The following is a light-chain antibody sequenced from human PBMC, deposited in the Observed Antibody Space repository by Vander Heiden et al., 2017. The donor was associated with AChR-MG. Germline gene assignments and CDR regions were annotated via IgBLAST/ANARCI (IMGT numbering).Light chain of an antibody. CDR2: DDS. Sequence: QSVSTQPLSLPAAPGQKVTITTPGSAPNIGNNCVSWYPQFPGTPPKLLSFDDSNRPSGIPDRFSASSSGTSATLIIPGLQAGDEADYCCGVWDAGGNAPDVFGGGTKLTVL. V-gene: IGLV1-51*01. CDR3: GVWDAGGNAPDV. J-gene: IGLJ2*01. CDR1: APNIGNNC.